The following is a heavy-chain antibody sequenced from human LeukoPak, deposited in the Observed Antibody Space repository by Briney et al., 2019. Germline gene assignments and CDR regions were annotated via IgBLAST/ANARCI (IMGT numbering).Heavy chain of an antibody. CDR2: ISGSDGTT. J-gene: IGHJ4*02. CDR3: AKVDNWKYGHHDF. V-gene: IGHV3-23*01. CDR1: GFTFSSYA. Sequence: GGSQRLSYAASGFTFSSYAMSWVRQAPGKGLEWVSSISGSDGTTYYADSVKGRFTISRDNSKYTLSLQMNSLRTEDTAVYYCAKVDNWKYGHHDFWGQGTLVTVSS. D-gene: IGHD1-1*01.